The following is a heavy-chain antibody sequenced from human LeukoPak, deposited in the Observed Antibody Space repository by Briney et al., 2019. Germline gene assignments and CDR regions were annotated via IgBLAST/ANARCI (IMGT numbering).Heavy chain of an antibody. CDR3: AKGGSQLWLRDWFDP. CDR2: ISGSGGST. Sequence: GSLRLSCAASGFTFSSFWMSWVRQAPGKGLEWVSAISGSGGSTYYADSVKGRFTISRDNSKNTLYLQMNSLRAEDTAVYYCAKGGSQLWLRDWFDPWGQGTLVTVSS. CDR1: GFTFSSFW. J-gene: IGHJ5*02. V-gene: IGHV3-23*01. D-gene: IGHD5-18*01.